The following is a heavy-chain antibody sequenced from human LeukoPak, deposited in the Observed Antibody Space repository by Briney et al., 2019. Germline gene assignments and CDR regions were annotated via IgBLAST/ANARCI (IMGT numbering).Heavy chain of an antibody. J-gene: IGHJ4*02. Sequence: SETLSLTCTVSGGSISSYYWSWIRQPPGKGLEWIGYIYYSGSTNYNPPLKSRVTISVDTSKNQFSLKLSSVTAADTAVYYCARGGPLWFGELYFDYWGQGTLVTVSS. D-gene: IGHD3-10*01. V-gene: IGHV4-59*01. CDR1: GGSISSYY. CDR2: IYYSGST. CDR3: ARGGPLWFGELYFDY.